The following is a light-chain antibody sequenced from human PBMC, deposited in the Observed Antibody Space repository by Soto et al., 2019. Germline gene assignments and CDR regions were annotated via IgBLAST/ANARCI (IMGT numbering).Light chain of an antibody. J-gene: IGLJ1*01. Sequence: QSALTQPASVSGSPGQSITISCTGTSSDVGGSDFVSWHQQHPGKAPKLMIYDVSKWPSGVSNRFSGSKSGNTASLTISGLRAEDEADYYCSSYTSSRSYVFGTGTKLTVL. CDR1: SSDVGGSDF. CDR2: DVS. V-gene: IGLV2-14*01. CDR3: SSYTSSRSYV.